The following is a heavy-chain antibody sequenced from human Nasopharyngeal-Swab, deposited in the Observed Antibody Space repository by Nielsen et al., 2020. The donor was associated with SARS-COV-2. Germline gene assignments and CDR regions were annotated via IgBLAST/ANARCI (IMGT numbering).Heavy chain of an antibody. Sequence: SETLPLTCTVSGGSISSSSYYWGWIRQPPGKGLEWIGSIYYSGSTSYYHPPLKSPVTTTVDTSKNQFPVTLSSVTAADTAVYYCASSIYAVSVALNIWGQGTMVTVSS. CDR1: GGSISSSSYY. CDR2: IYYSGSTS. V-gene: IGHV4-39*01. CDR3: ASSIYAVSVALNI. J-gene: IGHJ3*02. D-gene: IGHD3-16*01.